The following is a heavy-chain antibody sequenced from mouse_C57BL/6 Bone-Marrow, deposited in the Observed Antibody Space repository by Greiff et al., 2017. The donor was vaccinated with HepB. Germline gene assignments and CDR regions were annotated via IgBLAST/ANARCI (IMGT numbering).Heavy chain of an antibody. CDR2: INPNYGTN. Sequence: VQLQQSGPELVKPGASVKISCKASGYSFTDYNMNWVKQSNGKSLEWIGVINPNYGTNSYNQKFKGKATLTVDQSSSTAYIQLNSLTSEDSAVYYCARGEDYGYDGFDYWGQGTTLTVSS. D-gene: IGHD2-2*01. CDR1: GYSFTDYN. V-gene: IGHV1-39*01. CDR3: ARGEDYGYDGFDY. J-gene: IGHJ2*01.